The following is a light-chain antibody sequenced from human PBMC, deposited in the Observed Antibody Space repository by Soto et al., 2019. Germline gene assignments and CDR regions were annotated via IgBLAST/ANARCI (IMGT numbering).Light chain of an antibody. CDR2: GDN. CDR1: SSNIGANYD. J-gene: IGLJ2*01. Sequence: QAVLTQPPSVSGAPGQRVTISCTGSSSNIGANYDVHWYQQVPGTAPKLLIYGDNNRPSGVPDRFSGSKSHTSASLAITGLQAEDEADYFCQSYDSSLSGSVFGGGTKLTVL. V-gene: IGLV1-40*01. CDR3: QSYDSSLSGSV.